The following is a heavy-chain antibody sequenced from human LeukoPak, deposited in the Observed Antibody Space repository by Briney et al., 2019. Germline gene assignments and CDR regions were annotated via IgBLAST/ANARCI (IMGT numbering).Heavy chain of an antibody. Sequence: SETLSLTCTVSGGSVSSGSYYWSWIRQPPGKGLEWIGYIYYSGSTNYNPSLKSRVTISVDTSKNQFSLKLSSVTAADTAVYYCASRYSGHDYTWFDPWGQGTLVTVSS. CDR2: IYYSGST. J-gene: IGHJ5*02. CDR1: GGSVSSGSYY. V-gene: IGHV4-61*01. CDR3: ASRYSGHDYTWFDP. D-gene: IGHD5-12*01.